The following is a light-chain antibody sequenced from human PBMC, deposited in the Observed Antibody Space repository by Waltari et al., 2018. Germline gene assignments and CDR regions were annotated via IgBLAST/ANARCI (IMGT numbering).Light chain of an antibody. CDR3: MQALQTHT. CDR2: LGS. CDR1: QSRLHRNGYNY. J-gene: IGKJ2*01. V-gene: IGKV2-28*01. Sequence: DIVMTQSPFSLTVAPGEQASISCMSSQSRLHRNGYNYLDWYLQKPGQSPQLLIYLGSNRASGVPDRFSGSGSGTDFTLKISRVEAEDVGVYYCMQALQTHTFGQGTKLEIK.